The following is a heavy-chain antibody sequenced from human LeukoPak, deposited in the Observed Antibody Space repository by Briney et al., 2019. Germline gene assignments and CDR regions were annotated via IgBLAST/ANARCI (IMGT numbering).Heavy chain of an antibody. CDR1: GFTFSSYA. Sequence: GGSLRLSCAASGFTFSSYAMHWVRQAPGKGLVWVAVISYDGSNKYYADSVKGRFTISRDNSKNTLYLQMNSLRAEDTAVYYCAKPHYYDSNWGQGTLVTVSS. J-gene: IGHJ4*02. CDR2: ISYDGSNK. CDR3: AKPHYYDSN. D-gene: IGHD3-22*01. V-gene: IGHV3-30-3*02.